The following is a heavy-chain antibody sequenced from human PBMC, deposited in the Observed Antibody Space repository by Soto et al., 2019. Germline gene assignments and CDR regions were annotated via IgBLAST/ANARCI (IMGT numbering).Heavy chain of an antibody. CDR1: GYTFTSYG. CDR3: AREGGRDIVVVPAAVDAFDI. Sequence: ASVKVSCKASGYTFTSYGISWVRQAPGQGLEWMGWISAYNGNTNYAQKLQGRVTMTTDTSTSTAYMELRSLRSDNTAVYYCAREGGRDIVVVPAAVDAFDIWGQGTMVTVSS. CDR2: ISAYNGNT. J-gene: IGHJ3*02. V-gene: IGHV1-18*01. D-gene: IGHD2-2*01.